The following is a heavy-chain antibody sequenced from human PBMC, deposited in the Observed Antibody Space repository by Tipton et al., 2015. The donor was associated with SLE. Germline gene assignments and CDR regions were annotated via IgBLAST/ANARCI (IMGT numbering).Heavy chain of an antibody. V-gene: IGHV3-23*01. CDR1: GFTFSSYA. D-gene: IGHD3-22*01. CDR3: AKGDSSGSYYFDY. CDR2: ICGSGGST. Sequence: SLRLSCAASGFTFSSYAMSWVRQAPGKGLEWVSAICGSGGSTYYADSVKGRFTISRDNSKNTLYLQMNSLRAEDTAVYYCAKGDSSGSYYFDYWGQGTLVTVSS. J-gene: IGHJ4*02.